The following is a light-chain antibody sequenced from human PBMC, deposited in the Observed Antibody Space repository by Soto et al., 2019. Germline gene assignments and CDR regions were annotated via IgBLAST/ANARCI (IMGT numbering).Light chain of an antibody. V-gene: IGLV2-8*01. J-gene: IGLJ1*01. CDR3: SSCAGSNNPYV. Sequence: QSALTQPPSASGSPGQSVTISCTGTSSDVGGCRFVSWYQQFPGKAPQLIIYEVNKRPSGVPDRFSGSKSGNTASLTISGLQAKDEADYYCSSCAGSNNPYVFGTGTKLTVL. CDR1: SSDVGGCRF. CDR2: EVN.